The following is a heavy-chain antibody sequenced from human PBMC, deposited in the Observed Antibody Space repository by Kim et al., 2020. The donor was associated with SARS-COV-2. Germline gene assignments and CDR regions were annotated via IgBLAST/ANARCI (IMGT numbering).Heavy chain of an antibody. D-gene: IGHD3-10*01. CDR3: AKDGGSHYYYYYMDV. J-gene: IGHJ6*03. V-gene: IGHV3-23*01. CDR1: GFTFSSYA. Sequence: GGSLRLSCAASGFTFSSYAMSWVRQAPGKGLEWVSAISGSGGSTYYADSVKGRFTISRDNSKNTLYLQMNSLRAEDTAVYYCAKDGGSHYYYYYMDVWGKGTTVTVSS. CDR2: ISGSGGST.